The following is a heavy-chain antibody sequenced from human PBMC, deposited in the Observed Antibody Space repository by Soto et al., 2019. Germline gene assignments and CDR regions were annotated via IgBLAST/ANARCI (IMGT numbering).Heavy chain of an antibody. CDR3: ARDLIWFGEFNLDY. Sequence: GGSLRLSCAASGFTFSSYSMNWVRQAPGKGLEWVSYISSSSTIYYADSVKGRFTITRDNAKNSLYLQMNSLRAEDTAVDYCARDLIWFGEFNLDYWGQGTLVTVSS. V-gene: IGHV3-48*04. D-gene: IGHD3-10*01. CDR1: GFTFSSYS. J-gene: IGHJ4*02. CDR2: ISSSSTI.